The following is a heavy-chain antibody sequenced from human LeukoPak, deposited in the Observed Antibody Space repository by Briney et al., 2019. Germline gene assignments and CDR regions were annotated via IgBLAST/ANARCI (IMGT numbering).Heavy chain of an antibody. CDR3: ARVPIYRTIFGVVRGSSNLLDV. V-gene: IGHV3-7*03. J-gene: IGHJ6*02. D-gene: IGHD3-3*01. Sequence: GGSLRLSCAASGFTFSNYWMSWVRQAPGKGLEWVANIKQDGSEKYYVDSVKGRFTISRDNAKNSLYLQMDSLRAEDTAVYYCARVPIYRTIFGVVRGSSNLLDVWGQGTTVTVSS. CDR2: IKQDGSEK. CDR1: GFTFSNYW.